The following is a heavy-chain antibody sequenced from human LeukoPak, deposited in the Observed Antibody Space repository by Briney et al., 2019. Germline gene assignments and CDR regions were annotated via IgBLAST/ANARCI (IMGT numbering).Heavy chain of an antibody. D-gene: IGHD4-17*01. CDR2: IYYSGST. Sequence: SETLSLTCTVSGGSVSSGSYYWSWIRQPPGKGLEWIGVIYYSGSTNYNPSLKSRVSISVDTSKNQFSLKLSSVTAADTAIYYCARERYYGEEYYFDYWGQGTLVTVSS. J-gene: IGHJ4*02. CDR1: GGSVSSGSYY. CDR3: ARERYYGEEYYFDY. V-gene: IGHV4-61*01.